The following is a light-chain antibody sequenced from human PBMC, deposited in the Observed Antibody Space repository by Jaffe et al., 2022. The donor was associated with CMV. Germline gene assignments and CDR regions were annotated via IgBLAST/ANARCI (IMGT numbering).Light chain of an antibody. CDR2: EDD. Sequence: FILTQSHSVSESPGKTVTISCTRSSGSIASNFVQWLQQRPGSAPTTIIFEDDQRPSGVPDRFSGSVDGSSNSASLTISGLKAEDEADYYCQSFETDSPNWVFGGGTKLTVL. CDR1: SGSIASNF. CDR3: QSFETDSPNWV. V-gene: IGLV6-57*04. J-gene: IGLJ3*02.